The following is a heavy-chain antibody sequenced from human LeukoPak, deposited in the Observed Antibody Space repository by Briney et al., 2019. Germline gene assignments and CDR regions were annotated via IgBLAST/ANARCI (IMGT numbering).Heavy chain of an antibody. D-gene: IGHD5-18*01. CDR1: GFSFSNYA. CDR2: ISYDGSNK. Sequence: PGGSLRLSCAASGFSFSNYAMHWVRQASGKGLEWVAVISYDGSNKYYADSVKGRFTISRDNSKNTLYLQMNSLRGEDTAVYYCARDSYGLDYWGQGTLVTVSS. V-gene: IGHV3-30-3*01. J-gene: IGHJ4*02. CDR3: ARDSYGLDY.